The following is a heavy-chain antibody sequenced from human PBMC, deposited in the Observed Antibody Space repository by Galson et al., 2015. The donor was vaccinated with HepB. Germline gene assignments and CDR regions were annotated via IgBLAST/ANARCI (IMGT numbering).Heavy chain of an antibody. CDR2: MSPNSGNT. J-gene: IGHJ4*02. CDR1: GYTFTTFD. D-gene: IGHD2/OR15-2a*01. Sequence: SVKVSCKASGYTFTTFDINWVRQATGQGLEWMGWMSPNSGNTACAQKFQGRVTMTRDTSISTAYMELSGLRSEDTAVYYCARVPTTSMRTLGYWGQGTLVTVSS. CDR3: ARVPTTSMRTLGY. V-gene: IGHV1-8*01.